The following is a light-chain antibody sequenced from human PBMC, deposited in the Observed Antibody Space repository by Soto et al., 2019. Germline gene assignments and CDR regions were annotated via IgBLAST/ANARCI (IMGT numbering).Light chain of an antibody. CDR2: WAS. CDR3: QEYYSTPLT. J-gene: IGKJ4*01. V-gene: IGKV4-1*01. Sequence: DIVMTQSPDSLAVSLGERATINCKSSQSVLYSSNNKNYLAWYQQKPGQPPKLLIYWASTRESGVPDRFSGSGSGTDFTLTISSLQAEGVAVYYCQEYYSTPLTFGGGTKVEIK. CDR1: QSVLYSSNNKNY.